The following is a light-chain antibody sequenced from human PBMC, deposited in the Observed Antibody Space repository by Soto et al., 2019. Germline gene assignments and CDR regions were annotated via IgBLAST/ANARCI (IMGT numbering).Light chain of an antibody. J-gene: IGKJ1*01. CDR1: QSVSIY. CDR2: DAS. CDR3: QQYNNWPTWT. Sequence: EIVLAQSPATLSLSPGERATLSCRASQSVSIYLAWYQQKPGQAPRLLIYDASNRATGIPARFSGSGSGTDFTLTISSLQSEDFAIYYCQQYNNWPTWTFGPGTRVEIK. V-gene: IGKV3-11*01.